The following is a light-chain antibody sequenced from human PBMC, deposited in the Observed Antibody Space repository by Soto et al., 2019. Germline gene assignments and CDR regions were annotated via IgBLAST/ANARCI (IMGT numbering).Light chain of an antibody. CDR2: GAS. Sequence: EIVLSQSPGTLSLSPGGRATLSCRASQSVSSSYLAWYQQKPGQAPRLLIYGASSRATGIPDRFSGSGSGTDFSLTISRLEPEDFALYYCQQYGTSHRTFGQGTKLEIK. V-gene: IGKV3-20*01. J-gene: IGKJ2*01. CDR1: QSVSSSY. CDR3: QQYGTSHRT.